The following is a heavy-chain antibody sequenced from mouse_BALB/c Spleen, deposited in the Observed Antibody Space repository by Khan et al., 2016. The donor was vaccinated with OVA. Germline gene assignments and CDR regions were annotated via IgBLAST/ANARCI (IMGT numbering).Heavy chain of an antibody. CDR1: GYSFTSYY. J-gene: IGHJ3*01. V-gene: IGHV1S135*01. CDR3: TRHGYVACLDD. D-gene: IGHD2-2*01. Sequence: IQLVQSGPGLMTPSASVKISCKASGYSFTSYYIHWVMQRHGQSLEWIGYIDPFSGGTTYNPQFTGKATLTVDTSSRTAYIHVSNLTSEDMAFYYWTRHGYVACLDDWGEGTPVTVSA. CDR2: IDPFSGGT.